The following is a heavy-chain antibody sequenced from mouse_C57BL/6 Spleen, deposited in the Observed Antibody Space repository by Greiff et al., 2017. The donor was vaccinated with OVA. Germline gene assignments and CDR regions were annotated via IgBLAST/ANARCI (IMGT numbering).Heavy chain of an antibody. D-gene: IGHD1-1*01. CDR3: ARPGITTAVAEWYFDV. CDR1: GYTFTGYW. Sequence: QVQLQQSGAELVKPGASVKLSCKASGYTFTGYWIEWVKQRPGHGLEWIGEIFPGSGSTNYNEKFKGKATFTADTSSNTAYMQLSSLTSEDSAIYYCARPGITTAVAEWYFDVWGTGTTVTVSS. CDR2: IFPGSGST. J-gene: IGHJ1*03. V-gene: IGHV1-9*01.